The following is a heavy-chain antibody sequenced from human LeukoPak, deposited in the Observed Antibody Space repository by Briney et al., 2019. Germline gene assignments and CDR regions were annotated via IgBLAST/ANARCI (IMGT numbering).Heavy chain of an antibody. D-gene: IGHD6-13*01. Sequence: KPSETLSPTCTVSGGSISSYYWSWIRQPPGKGLEWIGYIYYSGSTNYNPSLKSRVTISVDTSKNQFSLKLSSVTAADTAVYYCARQKAAVDYWGQGTLVTVSS. J-gene: IGHJ4*02. CDR3: ARQKAAVDY. CDR1: GGSISSYY. V-gene: IGHV4-59*08. CDR2: IYYSGST.